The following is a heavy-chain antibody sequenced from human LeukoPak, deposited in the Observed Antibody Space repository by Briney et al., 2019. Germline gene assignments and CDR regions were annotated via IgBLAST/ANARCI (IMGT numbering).Heavy chain of an antibody. V-gene: IGHV3-30*04. CDR1: GFTFSSYA. CDR3: ARPPSVFYYDSSGRWAFDI. CDR2: ISYDGGNK. Sequence: GRSLRLSCAASGFTFSSYAMHWVRQAPGKGLEWVAVISYDGGNKYYADSVKGRFTISRDNSKNTLYLQMNSLRAEDTAVYYCARPPSVFYYDSSGRWAFDIWGQGTMVTVSS. D-gene: IGHD3-22*01. J-gene: IGHJ3*02.